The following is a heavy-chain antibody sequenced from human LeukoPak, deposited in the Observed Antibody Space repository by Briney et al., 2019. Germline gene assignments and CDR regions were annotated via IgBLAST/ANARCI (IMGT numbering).Heavy chain of an antibody. D-gene: IGHD4-23*01. CDR3: ARGRGGTLSFDY. CDR1: GGSINSYY. Sequence: TSETLSPTCTVSGGSINSYYWSWIRQPAGKGLEWIGRIYTSGSTNYNPSLKSRATMSVDTSKKQFSLKLSSVTAADTAVYYCARGRGGTLSFDYWGQGTLVTVSS. V-gene: IGHV4-4*07. CDR2: IYTSGST. J-gene: IGHJ4*02.